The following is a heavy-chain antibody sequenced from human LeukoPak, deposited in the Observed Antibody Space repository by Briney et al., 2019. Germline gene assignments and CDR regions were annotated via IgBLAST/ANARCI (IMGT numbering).Heavy chain of an antibody. J-gene: IGHJ4*02. CDR3: AKARYSGSPALDF. CDR1: GFTFSSNG. V-gene: IGHV3-30*02. D-gene: IGHD1-26*01. Sequence: GGSLRLSCAASGFTFSSNGMHWVRQTPGKGLDWVAFTRYDESKTFYGDSVRGRFTISRDNSKNTLYLQMNSLTTDDWAVYYCAKARYSGSPALDFWGQGTLVTVSS. CDR2: TRYDESKT.